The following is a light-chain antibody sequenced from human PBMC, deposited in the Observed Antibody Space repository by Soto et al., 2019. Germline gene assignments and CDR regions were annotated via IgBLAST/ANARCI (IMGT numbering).Light chain of an antibody. J-gene: IGLJ3*02. CDR3: CSYAGSYTWV. Sequence: QSALTQPASVSGSPGQSITISCTGTTSDFGFYNYVSWYQHHPGKAPKLLIYEVTNRHSGVSNRFSGSKSGNTASLTISGLQAEDEADYYCCSYAGSYTWVFGGGTKLTVL. V-gene: IGLV2-14*01. CDR2: EVT. CDR1: TSDFGFYNY.